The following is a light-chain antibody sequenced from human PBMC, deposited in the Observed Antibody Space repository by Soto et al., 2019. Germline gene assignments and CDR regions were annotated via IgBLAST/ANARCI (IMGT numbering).Light chain of an antibody. J-gene: IGLJ2*01. V-gene: IGLV1-40*01. CDR3: QSYDSSRSGWVV. CDR1: SSNIGAGYD. CDR2: GNS. Sequence: QSVLTQPPSVSGAPGQRVTISCTGSSSNIGAGYDVHWYQQLPGTAPKLLIYGNSNRPSGVPDRFSGSKSGTSASLAITGLQAEDDADYYCQSYDSSRSGWVVFGGGTQLTVL.